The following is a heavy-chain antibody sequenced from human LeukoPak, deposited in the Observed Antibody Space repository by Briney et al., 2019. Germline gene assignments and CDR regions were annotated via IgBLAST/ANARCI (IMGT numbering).Heavy chain of an antibody. V-gene: IGHV3-21*04. J-gene: IGHJ4*02. CDR1: GFTFSSYS. Sequence: GGSLRLSCAASGFTFSSYSMNWVRQAPGKGLEWVSSISSSSSYIYYADSVKGRFTISRDNAKNSLYLQMNSLRAEDTAVYYCAKESGSWVEDYFDYWGQGTLVTVSS. CDR3: AKESGSWVEDYFDY. D-gene: IGHD6-13*01. CDR2: ISSSSSYI.